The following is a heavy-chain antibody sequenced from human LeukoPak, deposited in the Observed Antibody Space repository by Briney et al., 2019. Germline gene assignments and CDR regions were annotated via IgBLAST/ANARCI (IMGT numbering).Heavy chain of an antibody. CDR2: INHSGST. CDR1: GGSFSGYY. CDR3: AKDAGYIYGRTHYFDF. J-gene: IGHJ4*02. D-gene: IGHD5-18*01. V-gene: IGHV4-34*01. Sequence: PSETLSLTCAVYGGSFSGYYWSWIRQPPGKGLEWIGEINHSGSTNYNPSLKSRVTISVDTSKNQFSLKLSSVTAADTAVYYCAKDAGYIYGRTHYFDFWGQGTLVTVSS.